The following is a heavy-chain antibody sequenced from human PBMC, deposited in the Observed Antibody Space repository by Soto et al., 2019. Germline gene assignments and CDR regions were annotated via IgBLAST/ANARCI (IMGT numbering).Heavy chain of an antibody. CDR2: IWYDGSIK. J-gene: IGHJ6*02. Sequence: GGSLRLSCAASGFTFHTYGMHWVRQIPGKGLQWVAIIWYDGSIKYYADSVRGRFTISRDNSKNTLYLQMNSLRAEDTAVYYCAKGLHYDILTGYPDVYGMDVWGQGTTVTVSS. CDR3: AKGLHYDILTGYPDVYGMDV. V-gene: IGHV3-30*02. CDR1: GFTFHTYG. D-gene: IGHD3-9*01.